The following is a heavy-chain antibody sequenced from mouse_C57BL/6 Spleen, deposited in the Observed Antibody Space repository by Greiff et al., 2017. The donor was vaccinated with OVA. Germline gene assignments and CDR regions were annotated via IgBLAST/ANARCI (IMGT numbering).Heavy chain of an antibody. V-gene: IGHV1-54*01. CDR2: INPGSGGT. CDR3: AREGYYGSSGDYFDY. Sequence: QVQLKESGAELVRPGTSVKVSCKASGYAFTNYLIEWVKQRPGQGLEWIGVINPGSGGTNYNEKFKGKATLTADKSSSTAYMQLSSLTSEDSAVYFCAREGYYGSSGDYFDYWGQGTTLTVSS. D-gene: IGHD1-1*01. J-gene: IGHJ2*01. CDR1: GYAFTNYL.